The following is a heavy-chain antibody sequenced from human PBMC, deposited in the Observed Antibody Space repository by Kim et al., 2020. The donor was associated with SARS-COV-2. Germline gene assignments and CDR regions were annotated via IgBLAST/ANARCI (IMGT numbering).Heavy chain of an antibody. V-gene: IGHV3-21*01. CDR3: ARDRPDYDMLTAYYERHDY. Sequence: GESLRLSCAASGFTFSSYSMNWVRQAPGKGLEWVSSISSRSNYIYYADSVKGRFTISRDNAKNSLYLQMNSLRAEDTAVYYCARDRPDYDMLTAYYERHDYWGQGTLVTVSS. CDR1: GFTFSSYS. J-gene: IGHJ4*02. D-gene: IGHD3-9*01. CDR2: ISSRSNYI.